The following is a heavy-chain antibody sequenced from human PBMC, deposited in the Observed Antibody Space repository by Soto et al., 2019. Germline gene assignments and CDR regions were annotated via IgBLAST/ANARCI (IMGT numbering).Heavy chain of an antibody. CDR2: ISGYDGKT. Sequence: QVQLVQSGAEVKKPGASVKVSCKASGYTFTIYGITWVQQAPGQGLEWVGWISGYDGKTNYAQKYQDRVTMTTDTSTTTAYMELRSLRSDDTAVYYCARGLPSDYWGQGTHVTVSS. CDR1: GYTFTIYG. V-gene: IGHV1-18*01. CDR3: ARGLPSDY. J-gene: IGHJ4*02. D-gene: IGHD5-12*01.